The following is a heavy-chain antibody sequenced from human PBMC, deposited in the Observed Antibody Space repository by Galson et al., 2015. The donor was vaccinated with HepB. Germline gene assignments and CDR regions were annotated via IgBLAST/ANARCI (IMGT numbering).Heavy chain of an antibody. CDR1: FTFSSYW. CDR3: AKGGRSLLDS. CDR2: INTDGSST. Sequence: FTFSSYWMHWARQAPGKGLVWVSRINTDGSSTNYADSVKGRFTISRDNGKNTLYLQMNSLRAEDTAVYYCAKGGRSLLDSWGQGTLVTVSS. J-gene: IGHJ4*02. V-gene: IGHV3-74*01. D-gene: IGHD1-14*01.